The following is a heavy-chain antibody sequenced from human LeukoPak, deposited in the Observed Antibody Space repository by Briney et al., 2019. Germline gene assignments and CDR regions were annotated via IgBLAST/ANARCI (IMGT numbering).Heavy chain of an antibody. CDR1: RFTFSAYY. V-gene: IGHV3-7*01. J-gene: IGHJ4*01. Sequence: GESLRLSCAASRFTFSAYYMMWARQARGKGLEGGANINEGSNLKMYVDSVKGRFTIYRDYNTNSLHLQMDSLRAQDADVYLCARVGNQGCDFDHWGQGTLVTVYS. CDR3: ARVGNQGCDFDH. CDR2: INEGSNLK. D-gene: IGHD2-21*01.